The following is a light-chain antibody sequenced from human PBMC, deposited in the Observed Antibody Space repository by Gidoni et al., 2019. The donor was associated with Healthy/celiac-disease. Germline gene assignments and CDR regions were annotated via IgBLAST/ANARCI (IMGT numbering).Light chain of an antibody. Sequence: EIVLTQSPATLSLSPGERATLSCRASQSVSSYLAWYQQQPGQAPRLLIYDASNRATGIPARFSGSGSGTDFTLIIISIEHEDFAVYYCQQRSNWPLLTFGGGTKVEIK. J-gene: IGKJ4*01. CDR3: QQRSNWPLLT. V-gene: IGKV3-11*01. CDR2: DAS. CDR1: QSVSSY.